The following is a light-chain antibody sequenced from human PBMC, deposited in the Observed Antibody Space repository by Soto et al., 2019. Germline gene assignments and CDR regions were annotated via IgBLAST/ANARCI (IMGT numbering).Light chain of an antibody. V-gene: IGKV3-11*01. Sequence: DIVLTQSPASLSLSPGERATLSCRASQSVSSYLAWYQQKPGQAPRLLIYDASIRATGVPARFSGSGSRTDFTLTISRLEPEDSTVYYCQQRRNWLTFGGGTKVEIK. CDR1: QSVSSY. CDR3: QQRRNWLT. CDR2: DAS. J-gene: IGKJ4*01.